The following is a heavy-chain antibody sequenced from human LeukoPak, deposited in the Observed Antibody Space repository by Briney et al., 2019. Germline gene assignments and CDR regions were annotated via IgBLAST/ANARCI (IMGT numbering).Heavy chain of an antibody. CDR3: AKAPPAATKYYYGMDV. D-gene: IGHD2-2*01. Sequence: GGSLRLSCAASGFTFNNYAMRWVRQAPGKGLEWVSAISGSGGATYYSDSVQGRFTISRDNSKNTLFLHMNSLRVEDTAVYYCAKAPPAATKYYYGMDVWGQGTTVTVSS. CDR1: GFTFNNYA. CDR2: ISGSGGAT. V-gene: IGHV3-23*01. J-gene: IGHJ6*02.